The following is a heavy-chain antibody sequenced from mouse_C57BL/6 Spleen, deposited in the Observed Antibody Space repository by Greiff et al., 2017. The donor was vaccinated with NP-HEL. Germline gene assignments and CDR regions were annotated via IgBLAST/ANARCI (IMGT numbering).Heavy chain of an antibody. D-gene: IGHD1-1*01. J-gene: IGHJ1*03. CDR1: GYTFTGYW. Sequence: QVQLQQSGAELMEPGASVKLSCKATGYTFTGYWIEWVKQRPGHGLEWIGEILPGSGSTNYNEKFKGKATFTADTSSNTAYMQLSSLTTEDSAIYSCARPPHYYGSSYDWYFDVWGTGTTVTVSS. CDR3: ARPPHYYGSSYDWYFDV. V-gene: IGHV1-9*01. CDR2: ILPGSGST.